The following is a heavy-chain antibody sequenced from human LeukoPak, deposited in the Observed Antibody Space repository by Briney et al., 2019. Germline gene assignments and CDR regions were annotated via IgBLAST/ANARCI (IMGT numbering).Heavy chain of an antibody. Sequence: AGGSLRLSCAASGFTFSSYAMSWVRQAPGKGLEWVSAISGSGGSTYYADSVKGRFTISRDNSKNTLYLQMNSLRAEDTAVYYCARGGFPGDAFDIWGQGTMVTVSS. V-gene: IGHV3-23*01. J-gene: IGHJ3*02. CDR1: GFTFSSYA. CDR3: ARGGFPGDAFDI. CDR2: ISGSGGST.